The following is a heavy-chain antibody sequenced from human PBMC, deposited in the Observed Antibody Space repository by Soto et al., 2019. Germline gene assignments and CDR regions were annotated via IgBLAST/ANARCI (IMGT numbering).Heavy chain of an antibody. J-gene: IGHJ5*02. V-gene: IGHV4-39*07. CDR3: ARAELPFYGSGINWFDP. Sequence: PSETLSLTCTVSGGSISSSSYYWGWIRQPPGKGLEWIGYIYYSGSTYYNPSLKSRVTISVDTSKNQFSLKLSSVTAADTAVYYCARAELPFYGSGINWFDPWGQGTLVTVSS. CDR2: IYYSGST. D-gene: IGHD3-10*01. CDR1: GGSISSSSYY.